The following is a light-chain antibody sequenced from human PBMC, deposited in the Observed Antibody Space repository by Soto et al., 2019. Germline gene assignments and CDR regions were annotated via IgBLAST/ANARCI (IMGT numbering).Light chain of an antibody. Sequence: QAVVTQPPSESGTPGQTVTISCSGSSSNIANNNGVNWYQQVPGTAPKLLITNNNQRPSGVPDRFSGSKSGTSAFLAISGLQSEDEADYYCGTWDDSLRGPVFGGGTKLTVL. CDR3: GTWDDSLRGPV. CDR1: SSNIANNN. J-gene: IGLJ2*01. CDR2: NNN. V-gene: IGLV1-44*01.